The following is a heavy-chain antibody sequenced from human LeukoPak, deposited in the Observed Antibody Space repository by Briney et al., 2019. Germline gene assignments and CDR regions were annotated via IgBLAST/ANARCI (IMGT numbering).Heavy chain of an antibody. V-gene: IGHV1-46*01. J-gene: IGHJ4*02. CDR3: ASHLSYYYGSGSSISELGKSFDY. D-gene: IGHD3-10*01. CDR2: INPSGGST. CDR1: GYTFTSYY. Sequence: GASVKVSCKASGYTFTSYYMHWVRQAPGQGLEWMGIINPSGGSTSYAQKFQGRVTITADESTSTAYMELSSLRSEDTAVYYCASHLSYYYGSGSSISELGKSFDYWGQGTLVTVSS.